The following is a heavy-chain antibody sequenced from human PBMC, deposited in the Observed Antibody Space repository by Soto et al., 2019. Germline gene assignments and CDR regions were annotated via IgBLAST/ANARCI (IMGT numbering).Heavy chain of an antibody. CDR1: GGSLSGYN. CDR2: INHSGST. CDR3: ARAPPTARTYYYDSSGYSPLDY. J-gene: IGHJ4*02. D-gene: IGHD3-22*01. V-gene: IGHV4-34*01. Sequence: CAVYGGSLSGYNWNWIRQPPGKGLEWIGEINHSGSTDYNPSLKSRVTISLDTSKNQFSLKLASVTAADTAVYYCARAPPTARTYYYDSSGYSPLDYWGQGTLVTVSS.